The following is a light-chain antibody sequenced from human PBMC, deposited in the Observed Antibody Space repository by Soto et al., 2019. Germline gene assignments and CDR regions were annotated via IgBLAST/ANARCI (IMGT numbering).Light chain of an antibody. CDR2: GAS. J-gene: IGKJ2*01. CDR3: QQGHNWPLT. V-gene: IGKV3-15*01. Sequence: EIVMTQSPATLSASPGASATLSCRASQSISSELAWYQQKPGQPPRLLIYGASTRATGVPARITGSGSGSDFTLTISGLQSEDFAVYYCQQGHNWPLTFGQGTRLEI. CDR1: QSISSE.